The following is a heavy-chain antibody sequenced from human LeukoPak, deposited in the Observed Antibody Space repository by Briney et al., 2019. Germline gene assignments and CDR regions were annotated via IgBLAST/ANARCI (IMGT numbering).Heavy chain of an antibody. V-gene: IGHV4-59*01. Sequence: SETLSLTCTVSGGSISSYYWSWIRQPPGKGLEWIGYIYYSGSTNYNPPLKSRVTISVDTSKNQFSLKLSSVTAVDTAVYYCARAGYSSSWINWFDPWGQGTLVTVSS. J-gene: IGHJ5*02. CDR3: ARAGYSSSWINWFDP. CDR1: GGSISSYY. D-gene: IGHD6-13*01. CDR2: IYYSGST.